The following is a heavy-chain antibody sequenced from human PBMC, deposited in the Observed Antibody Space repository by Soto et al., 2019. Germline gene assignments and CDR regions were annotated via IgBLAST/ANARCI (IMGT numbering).Heavy chain of an antibody. CDR1: GFTFSTYS. Sequence: PGGSLRLSCAASGFTFSTYSMNWVRQAPGKGLEWLSYISSSSSTIYYADSVKGRFTISRDNAKNSLYLQMNSLRDEDTAVYYCSRNIATTANYAMDVWGQGTTVTVSS. D-gene: IGHD6-13*01. V-gene: IGHV3-48*02. CDR3: SRNIATTANYAMDV. J-gene: IGHJ6*02. CDR2: ISSSSSTI.